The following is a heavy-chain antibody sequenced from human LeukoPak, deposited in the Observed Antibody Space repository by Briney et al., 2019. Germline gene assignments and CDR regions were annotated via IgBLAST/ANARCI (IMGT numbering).Heavy chain of an antibody. CDR1: GYTFTSYA. CDR3: ARTIAVAGYMDV. V-gene: IGHV7-4-1*02. J-gene: IGHJ6*03. D-gene: IGHD6-19*01. Sequence: GASVKVSCKASGYTFTSYAMNWVRQAPGQGLEWMGWINANTGNPTYAQGFTGRFIFSLDTSVSTAYLQISSLKAEDSAIYYCARTIAVAGYMDVWGKGTTVTVSS. CDR2: INANTGNP.